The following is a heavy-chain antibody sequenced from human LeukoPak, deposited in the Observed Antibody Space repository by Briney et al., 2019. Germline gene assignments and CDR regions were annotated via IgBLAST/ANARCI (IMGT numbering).Heavy chain of an antibody. D-gene: IGHD4-11*01. CDR1: VYTFNSYD. V-gene: IGHV1-8*01. CDR3: ARGRATVTTHWIDP. Sequence: ASVKVSCKASVYTFNSYDINWVRQATGQGLEWMGWMNPNSGNTGYAQKFQGRVSITRNTSISTAYMELSSLTSEDTAVYYCARGRATVTTHWIDPWGQGTLVTVSS. J-gene: IGHJ5*02. CDR2: MNPNSGNT.